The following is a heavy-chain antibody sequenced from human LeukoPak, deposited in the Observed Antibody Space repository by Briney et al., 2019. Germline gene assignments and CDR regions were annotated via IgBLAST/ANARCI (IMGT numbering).Heavy chain of an antibody. J-gene: IGHJ5*02. V-gene: IGHV1-8*01. CDR3: ARRGRSSGWYGYWFDP. CDR2: MNPNSGNT. Sequence: PVASVKVSCKASGYTFTSYDINWVRQATGQGLEWMGWMNPNSGNTGYAQKFQGRVTMIRNTSISTAYMELSSRRSEDTAVYYCARRGRSSGWYGYWFDPWGQGTLVTVSS. CDR1: GYTFTSYD. D-gene: IGHD6-19*01.